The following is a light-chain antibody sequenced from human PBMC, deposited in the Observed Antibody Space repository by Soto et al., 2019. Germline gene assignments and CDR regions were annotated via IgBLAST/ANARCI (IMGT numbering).Light chain of an antibody. CDR2: GAS. CDR3: QQYDILPPT. Sequence: EIVLTQSPGTLSLSPGERATLSCRASQSVSSSYLAWYQQKPGQAPRLLIYGASSRATGIPARFSASGSGTEFTLTISSLRSEDFAIYYCQQYDILPPTFGQGTKVDNK. CDR1: QSVSSSY. V-gene: IGKV3-20*01. J-gene: IGKJ1*01.